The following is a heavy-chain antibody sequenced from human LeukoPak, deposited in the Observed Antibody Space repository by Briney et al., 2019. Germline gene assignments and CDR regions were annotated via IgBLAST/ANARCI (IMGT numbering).Heavy chain of an antibody. Sequence: PGGSLRLSCAASGFTFSSYGMHWVRQAPGKGLEWVAVIWYDGSNKYYADSVKGRFTISRDNSKNTLYLQLNSLRAEDTAVYYCAKTTSSGWYSTFDYWGQGTLVTVSS. D-gene: IGHD6-19*01. CDR3: AKTTSSGWYSTFDY. CDR2: IWYDGSNK. CDR1: GFTFSSYG. V-gene: IGHV3-33*06. J-gene: IGHJ4*02.